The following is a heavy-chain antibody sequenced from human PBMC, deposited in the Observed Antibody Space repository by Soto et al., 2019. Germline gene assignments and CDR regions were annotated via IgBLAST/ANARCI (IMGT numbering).Heavy chain of an antibody. Sequence: EVLLVESGGGLVQPGRSLRLSCAASGFTFDDYAMHWIRQAPGKGPEWVSGISWNSGNRGYAVSAKGRFTISRDNANISLYLQMNSLEPEDAALYYCAKSKWDLEVLKTTVTAFWGPFHIWGQGTRVTVSS. CDR2: ISWNSGNR. J-gene: IGHJ3*02. CDR1: GFTFDDYA. D-gene: IGHD4-17*01. V-gene: IGHV3-9*01. CDR3: AKSKWDLEVLKTTVTAFWGPFHI.